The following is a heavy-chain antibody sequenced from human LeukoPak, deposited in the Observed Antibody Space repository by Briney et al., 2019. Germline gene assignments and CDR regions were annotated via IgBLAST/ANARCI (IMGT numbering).Heavy chain of an antibody. CDR1: GGSISSGGYY. Sequence: SETLSLTCTVSGGSISSGGYYWSWIRQHPGKGLEWIGYIYYSGSTYYNPSLKSRVTISVDTSKNQFSLKLSSVTAADTAVYYCAREAVAGTVDYWGQGTLVTVSS. J-gene: IGHJ4*02. CDR2: IYYSGST. CDR3: AREAVAGTVDY. D-gene: IGHD6-19*01. V-gene: IGHV4-31*03.